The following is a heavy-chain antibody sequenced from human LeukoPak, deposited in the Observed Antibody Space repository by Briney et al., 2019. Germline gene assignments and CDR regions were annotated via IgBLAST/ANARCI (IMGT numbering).Heavy chain of an antibody. D-gene: IGHD3-3*01. CDR1: GFTFSSYS. CDR3: ARDRGDYVFWSGYYNYYYYYGMDV. V-gene: IGHV3-48*01. Sequence: GGSLRLSCAASGFTFSSYSMNWVRQAPGKGLEWVSYISSSSSTVYYADSVKGRFTISRDNAKNSLYLQMNSLRAEDTAVYYCARDRGDYVFWSGYYNYYYYYGMDVWGQGTTVTVSS. CDR2: ISSSSSTV. J-gene: IGHJ6*02.